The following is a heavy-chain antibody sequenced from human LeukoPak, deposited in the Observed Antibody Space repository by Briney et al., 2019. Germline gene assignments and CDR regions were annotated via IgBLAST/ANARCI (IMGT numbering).Heavy chain of an antibody. CDR2: INAAGDT. CDR1: GFTFSSYD. J-gene: IGHJ3*02. V-gene: IGHV3-13*01. D-gene: IGHD3-10*01. CDR3: ARVGYYADDAFDI. Sequence: PGGSLRLSCAASGFTFSSYDMHWVRQATGKGLEWVSTINAAGDTYYPGSVKGRFTISRQNAKNSLYLQMDSLRAEDTAVYYCARVGYYADDAFDIWGQGTMVTVSS.